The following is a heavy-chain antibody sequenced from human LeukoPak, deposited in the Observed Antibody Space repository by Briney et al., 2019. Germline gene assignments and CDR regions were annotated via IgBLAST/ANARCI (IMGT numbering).Heavy chain of an antibody. CDR3: ARGSYYDFWSGPIIRPYYFDY. D-gene: IGHD3-3*01. CDR1: GGTFSSYA. Sequence: ASVKVSCKASGGTFSSYAISWVRQAPGQGLEWMGGIIPIFGTANYAQKFQGRVTITADESTSTAYMELSSLRSVDTAVYYCARGSYYDFWSGPIIRPYYFDYWGQGTLVTVSS. CDR2: IIPIFGTA. V-gene: IGHV1-69*13. J-gene: IGHJ4*02.